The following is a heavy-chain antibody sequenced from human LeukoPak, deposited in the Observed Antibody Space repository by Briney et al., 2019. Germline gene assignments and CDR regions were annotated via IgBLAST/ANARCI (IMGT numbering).Heavy chain of an antibody. CDR1: GFTFSSHS. J-gene: IGHJ4*02. D-gene: IGHD6-13*01. CDR2: ISSGGSSM. Sequence: GGSLRLSCAASGFTFSSHSMNWVRQAPGKGLEWVSYISSGGSSMNYADSVKGRFTISRDNAKSSLYLQVSSLRAEDTAVYYCARALVAAAANWGQGTLVTVSS. CDR3: ARALVAAAAN. V-gene: IGHV3-48*04.